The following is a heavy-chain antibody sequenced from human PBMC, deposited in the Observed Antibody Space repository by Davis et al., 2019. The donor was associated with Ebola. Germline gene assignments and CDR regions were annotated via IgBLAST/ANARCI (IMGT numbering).Heavy chain of an antibody. V-gene: IGHV3-11*01. J-gene: IGHJ5*02. CDR1: AFTSGDYF. Sequence: AGSLTLSCAASAFTSGDYFMSWIRQAPGTGLELVSYISSYGTFLYYADSVKGRFTISRDNAKNSLYLQMNSLRAEDTDLYYCAKDMWKQWLGAPFDPWGQGTLVTVSS. D-gene: IGHD6-19*01. CDR3: AKDMWKQWLGAPFDP. CDR2: ISSYGTFL.